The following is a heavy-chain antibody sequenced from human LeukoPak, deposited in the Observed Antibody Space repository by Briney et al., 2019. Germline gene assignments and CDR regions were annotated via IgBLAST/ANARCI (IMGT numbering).Heavy chain of an antibody. CDR1: GLSVSNIY. D-gene: IGHD3/OR15-3a*01. J-gene: IGHJ6*02. Sequence: GGSLRLSCAVSGLSVSNIYITWVRQAPGKGQEWVSVFLSGGSTHYADSVKARFSMSRDDSRNIVYLQLNSLRADDTAVYYCARSGLTGRGNGLDVWGQGTTVTVSS. V-gene: IGHV3-53*01. CDR2: FLSGGST. CDR3: ARSGLTGRGNGLDV.